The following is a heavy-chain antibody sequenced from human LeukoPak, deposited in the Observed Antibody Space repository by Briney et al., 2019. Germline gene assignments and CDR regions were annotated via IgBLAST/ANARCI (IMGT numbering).Heavy chain of an antibody. Sequence: GGSLRLSCAASGFTFSSYAMHWVRQAPGKGLEWVAVISYDGSDKYYADSVKGRFTISRDNSKNTLYLQMNSLRAEDTAVYYCARDSGIDFWSGYYVAYQPPSDYWGQGTLVTVSS. CDR3: ARDSGIDFWSGYYVAYQPPSDY. CDR2: ISYDGSDK. V-gene: IGHV3-30-3*01. J-gene: IGHJ4*02. CDR1: GFTFSSYA. D-gene: IGHD3-3*01.